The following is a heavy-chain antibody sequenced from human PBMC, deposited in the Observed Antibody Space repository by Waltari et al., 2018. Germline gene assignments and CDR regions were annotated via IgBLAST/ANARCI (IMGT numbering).Heavy chain of an antibody. D-gene: IGHD6-25*01. CDR3: ARDFRLFDAFDI. Sequence: EVQLVESGGGLVQPGGSLRLSCAASGFTLSRYSMNWVRQAPGKGLEWVSYISSSSSTIYYADSVKGRFTISRDNAKNSLYLQMNSLRAEDTAVYYCARDFRLFDAFDIWGQGTMVTVSS. J-gene: IGHJ3*02. CDR2: ISSSSSTI. CDR1: GFTLSRYS. V-gene: IGHV3-48*04.